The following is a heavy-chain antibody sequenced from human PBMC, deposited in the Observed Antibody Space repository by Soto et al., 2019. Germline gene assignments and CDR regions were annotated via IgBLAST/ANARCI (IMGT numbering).Heavy chain of an antibody. V-gene: IGHV3-23*01. CDR2: IDVLDGA. CDR3: SDWRAGGPVNLDH. J-gene: IGHJ4*02. CDR1: GLSLNNYA. D-gene: IGHD2-15*01. Sequence: GGSLRLSCVVSGLSLNNYAITWGRHAPGKGLEFVSTIDVLDGAWYSDSVRGRLAISRDVSRNTVYLQMSSLRVEDTAIYFCSDWRAGGPVNLDHWGPGTRVTVSS.